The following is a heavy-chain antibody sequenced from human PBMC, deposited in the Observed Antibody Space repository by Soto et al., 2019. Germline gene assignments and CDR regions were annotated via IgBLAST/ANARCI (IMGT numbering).Heavy chain of an antibody. Sequence: SETLSLTCTVSGASISSSYWSWLRQSPGKGLEWIGHVHHSGNTNYNPSLKSRVTMSVDTSRNQFSVKLRSVTTADTAVYYCARGYYDSNGQSNTFDIWGQGTMVTVS. CDR2: VHHSGNT. D-gene: IGHD3-22*01. J-gene: IGHJ3*02. V-gene: IGHV4-59*01. CDR1: GASISSSY. CDR3: ARGYYDSNGQSNTFDI.